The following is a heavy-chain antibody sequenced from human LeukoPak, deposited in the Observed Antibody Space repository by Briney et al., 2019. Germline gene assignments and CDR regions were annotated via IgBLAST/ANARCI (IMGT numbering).Heavy chain of an antibody. CDR2: ISYDGSDK. D-gene: IGHD1-1*01. Sequence: GGSLRLSCAASGFTFSNYGIHWVRQAPGKGLEWVAVISYDGSDKSYMDSVKGRFTISRDNAKNSLYLQMNSLRADDTAVYYCAKWDNWNDAGGDAFDIWGQGTMVTVSS. CDR1: GFTFSNYG. J-gene: IGHJ3*02. V-gene: IGHV3-30*18. CDR3: AKWDNWNDAGGDAFDI.